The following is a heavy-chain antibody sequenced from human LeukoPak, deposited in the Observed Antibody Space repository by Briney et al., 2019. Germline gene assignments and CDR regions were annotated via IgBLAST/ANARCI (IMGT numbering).Heavy chain of an antibody. CDR1: GGSFSGYY. CDR2: INHSGST. D-gene: IGHD3-16*01. V-gene: IGHV4-34*01. J-gene: IGHJ5*02. Sequence: PSETLSLTCAVYGGSFSGYYWSWIRQPPGKGLEWIGEINHSGSTNYNPSLKSRVTISVDTSKNQFSLKLSSVTAADTAVYYCARGSFMITFGGVPHRWFDPWGQGTPVTVSS. CDR3: ARGSFMITFGGVPHRWFDP.